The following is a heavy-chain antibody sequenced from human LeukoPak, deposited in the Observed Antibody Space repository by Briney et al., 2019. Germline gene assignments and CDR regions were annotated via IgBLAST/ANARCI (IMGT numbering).Heavy chain of an antibody. Sequence: SETLSLTCAVYGGSFSSYYWTWIRQPPGKGLEWIGEINHSGSTNYTPSLKSRVSISVDTSKNQFSLKLSSVTAADTAVYYCARGQRRLPMARGVGPQIWFDPWGQGTLVTVSS. CDR1: GGSFSSYY. V-gene: IGHV4-34*01. CDR2: INHSGST. CDR3: ARGQRRLPMARGVGPQIWFDP. J-gene: IGHJ5*02. D-gene: IGHD3-10*01.